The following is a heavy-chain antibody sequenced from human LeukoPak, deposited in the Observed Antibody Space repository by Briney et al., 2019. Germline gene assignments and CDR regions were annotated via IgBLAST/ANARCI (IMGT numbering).Heavy chain of an antibody. V-gene: IGHV4-39*01. J-gene: IGHJ6*02. CDR3: VRIYCTSTSCYGDSYYGMDV. Sequence: SETLSLTCTVSGDSISSSRHSWGWIRQPPGKGLEWIGSISYSGSTYYNPSLKTRVTMSVDASENQFSLKLSSVTAADSTVYYCVRIYCTSTSCYGDSYYGMDVWGQGTTVTVSS. CDR1: GDSISSSRHS. D-gene: IGHD2-2*01. CDR2: ISYSGST.